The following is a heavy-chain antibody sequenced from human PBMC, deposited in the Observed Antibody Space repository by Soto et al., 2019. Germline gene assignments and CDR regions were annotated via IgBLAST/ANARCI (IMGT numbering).Heavy chain of an antibody. V-gene: IGHV3-48*01. Sequence: GWSLRLSCAASGFTFSSYSMNWVRQAPGKGLEWVSCISSSSSTIYYADSVKGRFTISRDNAKNSLYLQMNSLRAEDTAVYYCARLYCSSTSCYVDYWGQGTLVTVSS. D-gene: IGHD2-2*01. CDR1: GFTFSSYS. CDR3: ARLYCSSTSCYVDY. J-gene: IGHJ4*02. CDR2: ISSSSSTI.